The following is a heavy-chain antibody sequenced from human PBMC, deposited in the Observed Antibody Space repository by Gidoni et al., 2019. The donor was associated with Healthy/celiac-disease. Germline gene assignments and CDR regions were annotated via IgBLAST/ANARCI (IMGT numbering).Heavy chain of an antibody. CDR3: ARDRALGLGRRSYYDYDMDV. D-gene: IGHD1-1*01. CDR1: GGTLSSYA. Sequence: QVPLVQSGAEVKKPGSSVKVSCKASGGTLSSYASSWVRQAPGQGLEWMGRIITILGIANCTQKGQSRVTITADKSTSTAYRELCSLRSEHTTEYYCARDRALGLGRRSYYDYDMDVWGKGTTVTVSS. J-gene: IGHJ6*03. CDR2: IITILGIA. V-gene: IGHV1-69*04.